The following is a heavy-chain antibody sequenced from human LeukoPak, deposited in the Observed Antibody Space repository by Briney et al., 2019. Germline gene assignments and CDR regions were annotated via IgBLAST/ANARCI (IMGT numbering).Heavy chain of an antibody. V-gene: IGHV3-23*01. Sequence: PGGSLRLSCAASGFTFSSSAMGWVRQAPGKGLEWVSAITASGGTAYYADSVKGRFTISRDSSKNTLFLQMDSLRVEDTAVYYCARYYWLDPWGQGTLVTVSS. D-gene: IGHD1-1*01. CDR2: ITASGGTA. CDR1: GFTFSSSA. CDR3: ARYYWLDP. J-gene: IGHJ5*02.